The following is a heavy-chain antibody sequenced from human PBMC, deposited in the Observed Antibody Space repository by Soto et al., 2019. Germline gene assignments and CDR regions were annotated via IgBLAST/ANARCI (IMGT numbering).Heavy chain of an antibody. CDR1: GFTFSIYA. Sequence: GGSLRLSCVASGFTFSIYAMSWVRQAPGKGLEWVSTIGGSGGGPSYADFVRGQFTISRDNSRNTLYLQMNSLRAEDTAVYYCAKDAPGSGWLSDYWGRGTLVTVSS. V-gene: IGHV3-23*01. CDR3: AKDAPGSGWLSDY. J-gene: IGHJ4*02. D-gene: IGHD3-22*01. CDR2: IGGSGGGP.